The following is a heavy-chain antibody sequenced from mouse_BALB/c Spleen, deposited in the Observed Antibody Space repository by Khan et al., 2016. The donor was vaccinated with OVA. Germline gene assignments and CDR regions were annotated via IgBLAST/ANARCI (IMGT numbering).Heavy chain of an antibody. V-gene: IGHV10-1*02. Sequence: EVQLVESGGGLVQPKGSLKLSCAASGITFNTYAMNWVRQAPGKGLEWVARIRSKSNNYATYYADSVKDRITISRDESQSKIYLQMNNLKTEDTAMYYCVRHAGGSSYYALDYWGQGTSVTVSS. CDR2: IRSKSNNYAT. CDR1: GITFNTYA. J-gene: IGHJ4*01. D-gene: IGHD1-1*01. CDR3: VRHAGGSSYYALDY.